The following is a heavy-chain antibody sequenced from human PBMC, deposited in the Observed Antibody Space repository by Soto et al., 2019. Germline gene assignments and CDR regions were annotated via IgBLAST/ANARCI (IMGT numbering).Heavy chain of an antibody. Sequence: PGGSLRLSCAASGFTFSSYSMNWVRQAPGKGLEWVSSISSSSSYIYYADSVKGRFTISRDNAKNSLYLQMNSLRAEDTAVYYCASRSPGGTDYYHGMDVWGQGTTVTVSS. CDR2: ISSSSSYI. CDR3: ASRSPGGTDYYHGMDV. V-gene: IGHV3-21*01. J-gene: IGHJ6*02. D-gene: IGHD1-26*01. CDR1: GFTFSSYS.